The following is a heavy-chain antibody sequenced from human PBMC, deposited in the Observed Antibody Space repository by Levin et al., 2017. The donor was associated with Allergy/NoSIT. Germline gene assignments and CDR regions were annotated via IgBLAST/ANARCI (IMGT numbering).Heavy chain of an antibody. V-gene: IGHV3-48*02. D-gene: IGHD3-9*01. J-gene: IGHJ4*02. CDR2: ISSSSSSI. CDR3: ATVEGLFCSGVSCSYSFHY. Sequence: GESLKISCVASGVAFSSYSMNWVRQAPGKGLEWISYISSSSSSIDYADSVKGRFTISRDNAKNSLFLQMNSLRDEDTAVYFCATVEGLFCSGVSCSYSFHYWGQGALVTVSS. CDR1: GVAFSSYS.